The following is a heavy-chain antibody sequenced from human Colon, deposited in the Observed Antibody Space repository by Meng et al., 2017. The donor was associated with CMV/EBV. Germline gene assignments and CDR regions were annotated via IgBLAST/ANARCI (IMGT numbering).Heavy chain of an antibody. D-gene: IGHD3-3*01. J-gene: IGHJ4*01. V-gene: IGHV3-74*01. CDR3: ARDLNFWSGYYDY. CDR2: INGDGSST. CDR1: GFTFSNYW. Sequence: ESLKISCVASGFTFSNYWMHWVRQTPGKGLVWVSLINGDGSSTRFGDSVKGRFTISRDNAKNIIYLEMNSLRAEDTGVYFCARDLNFWSGYYDYWGHGTPVTVSS.